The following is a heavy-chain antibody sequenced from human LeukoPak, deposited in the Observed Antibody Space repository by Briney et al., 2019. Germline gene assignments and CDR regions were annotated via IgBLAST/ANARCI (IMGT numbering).Heavy chain of an antibody. D-gene: IGHD1-26*01. J-gene: IGHJ4*02. V-gene: IGHV3-30*03. CDR2: ISYDGSNK. CDR3: ARGGVGAEGY. CDR1: GFTFSSYG. Sequence: GGSLRLSCAASGFTFSSYGMHWVRQAPGKGLEWVAVISYDGSNKYYADSVKGRFTISRDNTKNTLYLQMNSLRAEDTAVYYCARGGVGAEGYWGQGTLVTVSS.